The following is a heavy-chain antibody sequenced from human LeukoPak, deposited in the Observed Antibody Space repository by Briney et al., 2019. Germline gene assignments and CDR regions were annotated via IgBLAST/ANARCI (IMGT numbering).Heavy chain of an antibody. J-gene: IGHJ4*02. D-gene: IGHD1-26*01. V-gene: IGHV4-38-2*01. CDR3: ARNSSGNYFDY. CDR1: GNSISNTYY. CDR2: IYNSGST. Sequence: SETLSLTCAVSGNSISNTYYWGWTRQPPGKELEWIGSIYNSGSTHYNPSLKSRVTISVDTSKNQFSLKLSSVTAADTAVYYCARNSSGNYFDYWGQGTLVTVSS.